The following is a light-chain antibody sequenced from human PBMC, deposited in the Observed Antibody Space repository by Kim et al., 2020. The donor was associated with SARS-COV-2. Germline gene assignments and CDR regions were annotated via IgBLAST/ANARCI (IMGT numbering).Light chain of an antibody. CDR1: SGHSSYA. CDR3: QTWGTGIKV. Sequence: ASVKRTGTLSSGHSSYAIAWHQQQPEKGPRYLMKLNSDGSHSKGYGIPDRFSGSSSGAERYLTISSLQSEDEADYYCQTWGTGIKVFGGGTQLTVL. J-gene: IGLJ3*02. CDR2: LNSDGSH. V-gene: IGLV4-69*01.